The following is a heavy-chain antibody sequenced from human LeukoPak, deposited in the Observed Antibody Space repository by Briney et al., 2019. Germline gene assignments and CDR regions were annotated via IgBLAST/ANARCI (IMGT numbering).Heavy chain of an antibody. D-gene: IGHD2-2*01. V-gene: IGHV4-39*07. J-gene: IGHJ4*02. CDR3: ARVVVPAAMVTLFDY. CDR1: GGSISSSSYY. Sequence: SETLSLTCTVSGGSISSSSYYWGWIRQPPGKGLEWIGSIYYSGSTNYNPSLKSRVTISVDTSKNQFSLKLSSVTAADTAVYYCARVVVPAAMVTLFDYWGQGTLVTVSS. CDR2: IYYSGST.